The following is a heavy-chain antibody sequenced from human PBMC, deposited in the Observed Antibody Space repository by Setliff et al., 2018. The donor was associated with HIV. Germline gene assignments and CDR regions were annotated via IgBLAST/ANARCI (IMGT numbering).Heavy chain of an antibody. J-gene: IGHJ4*02. CDR3: ARWGDGYNSYDF. CDR2: IYYSGST. CDR1: GGSFSSYY. V-gene: IGHV4-59*01. D-gene: IGHD5-12*01. Sequence: PSETLSLTCAVYGGSFSSYYWIWIRQPPGKGLEWLGYIYYSGSTNYNPSLKSRVTISVDTSRNQFSLNVNSLTAADTAVYFCARWGDGYNSYDFWGQGTLVTVSS.